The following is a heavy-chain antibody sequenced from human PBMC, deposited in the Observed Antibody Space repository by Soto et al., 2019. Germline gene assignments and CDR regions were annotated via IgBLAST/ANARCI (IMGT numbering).Heavy chain of an antibody. Sequence: QLQLQESGSGLVKPSQTLSLTCAVSGGSISSGGYSWSWIRQPPGKGLEWIGYIYHSGSTYYNPSLKSRVTISVDRSKNQFSLKLSSVTAADTAVYYCARATDDFWSGYSYYFDYWGQGTLVTVSS. J-gene: IGHJ4*02. CDR3: ARATDDFWSGYSYYFDY. D-gene: IGHD3-3*01. CDR1: GGSISSGGYS. V-gene: IGHV4-30-2*01. CDR2: IYHSGST.